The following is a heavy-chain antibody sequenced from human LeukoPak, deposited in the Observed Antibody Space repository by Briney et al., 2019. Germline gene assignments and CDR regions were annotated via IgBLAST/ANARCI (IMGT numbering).Heavy chain of an antibody. CDR1: GFTVSSNH. J-gene: IGHJ4*02. D-gene: IGHD6-13*01. CDR2: IYSGGST. CDR3: ASHSSSWYGFDY. V-gene: IGHV3-53*01. Sequence: GGSLRLSCAASGFTVSSNHMSWVRQAPGKGLEWVSVIYSGGSTYYAESVKGRFTISRDNSKNTLYLQMNSLRAEDTAVYYCASHSSSWYGFDYWGQGALVNVSS.